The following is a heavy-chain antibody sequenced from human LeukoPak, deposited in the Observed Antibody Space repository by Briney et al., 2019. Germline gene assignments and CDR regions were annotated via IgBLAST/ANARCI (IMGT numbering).Heavy chain of an antibody. CDR2: IYYSGST. V-gene: IGHV4-59*08. CDR1: GGSFSGYY. CDR3: ARQYYYDSSPDY. J-gene: IGHJ4*02. D-gene: IGHD3-22*01. Sequence: SETLSLTCAVYGGSFSGYYWSWIRQPPGKGLEWIGYIYYSGSTNYNPSLKSRVTISVDTSKNQFSLKLSSVTAADTAVYYCARQYYYDSSPDYWGQGTLVTVSS.